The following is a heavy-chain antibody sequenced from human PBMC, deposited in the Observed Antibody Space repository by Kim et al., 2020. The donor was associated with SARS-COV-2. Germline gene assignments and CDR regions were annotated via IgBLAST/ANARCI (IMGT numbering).Heavy chain of an antibody. D-gene: IGHD6-19*01. Sequence: GGSLRLSCAASGFTFDDYAMHWVRQAPGKGLEWVSGISWNSGSIGYADSVKGRFTISRDNAKNSLYLQMNSLRAEDTALYYCAKDARAVGPVHFDYWGQG. CDR2: ISWNSGSI. CDR1: GFTFDDYA. CDR3: AKDARAVGPVHFDY. J-gene: IGHJ4*02. V-gene: IGHV3-9*01.